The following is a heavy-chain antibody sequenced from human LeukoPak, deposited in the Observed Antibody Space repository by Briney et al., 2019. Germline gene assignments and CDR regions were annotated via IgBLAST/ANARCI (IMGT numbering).Heavy chain of an antibody. CDR2: ISYSGST. CDR3: ARARRGSSSGYYFDY. Sequence: PSETLSLTCTVSGGPISISSYYWGWIRQPPGKGLEWIGSISYSGSTYYNPSLRSRVTISADTSKNQFSLKLSSVTAADTAVYYCARARRGSSSGYYFDYWGQGTLVTVSS. CDR1: GGPISISSYY. J-gene: IGHJ4*02. V-gene: IGHV4-39*01. D-gene: IGHD6-6*01.